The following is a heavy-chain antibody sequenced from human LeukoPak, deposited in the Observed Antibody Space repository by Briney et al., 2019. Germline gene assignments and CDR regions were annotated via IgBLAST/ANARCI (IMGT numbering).Heavy chain of an antibody. Sequence: GGSLRLSCAASGFTFSNYWMNWVRQAPGKGLEWVANINQDGSEKYYVDSLKGRFSISRDNAKNSVYLQMNSLRAEDTAVYYCARSPHYYGSGSLFDYWGQGTLVTVSS. D-gene: IGHD3-10*01. CDR1: GFTFSNYW. V-gene: IGHV3-7*01. CDR3: ARSPHYYGSGSLFDY. CDR2: INQDGSEK. J-gene: IGHJ4*02.